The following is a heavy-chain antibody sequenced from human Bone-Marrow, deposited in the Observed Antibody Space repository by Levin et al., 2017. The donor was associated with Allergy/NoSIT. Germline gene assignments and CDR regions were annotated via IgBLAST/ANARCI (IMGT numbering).Heavy chain of an antibody. CDR2: ISSSGSTK. CDR3: ARDKSSDGVTPDWYFDL. D-gene: IGHD2-21*02. Sequence: AGESLKISCAASGFTFSSYEMNWVRQAPGKGLEWISYISSSGSTKYYADSVKGRFTISSKNSLDLQMNSLRAEDTAIYYCARDKSSDGVTPDWYFDLWGRGTLVTVSS. J-gene: IGHJ2*01. V-gene: IGHV3-48*03. CDR1: GFTFSSYE.